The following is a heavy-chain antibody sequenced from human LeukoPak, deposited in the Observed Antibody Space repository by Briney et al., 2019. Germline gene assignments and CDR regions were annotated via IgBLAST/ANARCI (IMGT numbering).Heavy chain of an antibody. CDR2: IYYSGST. Sequence: SETLSLTCTVSGGSISSGGYYWSWIRQHPGKGLEWIGYIYYSGSTYYNPSLKSRVTISVDTSKNQFSLKLSSVTAADTAVYYCARAHPDYVWGSYRLYYFDYWGQGTLVTVSS. CDR3: ARAHPDYVWGSYRLYYFDY. D-gene: IGHD3-16*02. CDR1: GGSISSGGYY. V-gene: IGHV4-31*03. J-gene: IGHJ4*02.